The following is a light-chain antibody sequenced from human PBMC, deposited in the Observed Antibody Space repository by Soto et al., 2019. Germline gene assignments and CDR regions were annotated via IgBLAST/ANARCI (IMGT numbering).Light chain of an antibody. Sequence: DIQMTQSPSTLPASVGDRFTITCRASQSISNWLAWYQQKPGKAPRLLIYDASSLQSGVPPRFSGSGSGTEFTLTISSLQPDDFATYYCQQYNSNRETFGQGTKVDIK. V-gene: IGKV1-5*01. CDR2: DAS. CDR1: QSISNW. J-gene: IGKJ1*01. CDR3: QQYNSNRET.